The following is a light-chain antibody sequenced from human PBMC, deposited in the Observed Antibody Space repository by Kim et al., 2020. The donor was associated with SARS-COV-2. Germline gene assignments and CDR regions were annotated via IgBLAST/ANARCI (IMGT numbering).Light chain of an antibody. CDR3: QQRNNWPPWT. J-gene: IGKJ1*01. Sequence: EIVLTQSPATLSLSPGERATLSCRASQSISNFLAWYQQKPGQAPRLLIYDASNRATGIPARFSGSGSGTHFTLTISSLEPEDFAVYYCQQRNNWPPWTFGQGTKVDIK. V-gene: IGKV3-11*01. CDR1: QSISNF. CDR2: DAS.